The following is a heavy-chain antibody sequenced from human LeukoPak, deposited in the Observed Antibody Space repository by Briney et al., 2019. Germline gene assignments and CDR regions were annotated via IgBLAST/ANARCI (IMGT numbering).Heavy chain of an antibody. Sequence: PGGSLRLSCAASGFTFSSYWMSWVRQAPGKGLEWVANIKQDGSEKYYVDSVKGRFTISRDNAKNSLYLQMNSLRAEDTAVYYCARSHSSWIQLWLLLDYWGQGTLVTVSS. CDR2: IKQDGSEK. V-gene: IGHV3-7*01. J-gene: IGHJ4*02. D-gene: IGHD5-18*01. CDR1: GFTFSSYW. CDR3: ARSHSSWIQLWLLLDY.